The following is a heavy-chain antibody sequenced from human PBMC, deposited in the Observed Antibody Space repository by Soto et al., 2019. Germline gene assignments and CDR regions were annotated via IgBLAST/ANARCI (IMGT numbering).Heavy chain of an antibody. CDR3: ARDGSTSYYYGMDV. D-gene: IGHD2-2*01. V-gene: IGHV4-31*03. CDR2: IYYSGST. J-gene: IGHJ6*02. Sequence: PSETLSLTCTVSGGSISSGGYYWSWIRQHPGKGLEWIGYIYYSGSTYYNPSLKSRVTISVDTSKNQFSLKLSSVTAADTAVYYCARDGSTSYYYGMDVWGQGTTVTVSS. CDR1: GGSISSGGYY.